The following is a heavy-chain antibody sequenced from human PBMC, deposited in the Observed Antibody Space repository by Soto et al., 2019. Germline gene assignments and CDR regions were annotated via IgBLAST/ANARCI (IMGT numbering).Heavy chain of an antibody. Sequence: QVQLQESGPGLVKPSETLSLTCTVSGGSIGTYYWTWIRQPPGKRLEWIGYVYYTGATDHNPSLRIGGPISLDPSKSQFSLRLSSVTATTTAVYFCARRVSGLGGPRGGWFFVLWGRGTLVTVSS. D-gene: IGHD3-16*01. J-gene: IGHJ2*01. CDR1: GGSIGTYY. CDR2: VYYTGAT. CDR3: ARRVSGLGGPRGGWFFVL. V-gene: IGHV4-59*01.